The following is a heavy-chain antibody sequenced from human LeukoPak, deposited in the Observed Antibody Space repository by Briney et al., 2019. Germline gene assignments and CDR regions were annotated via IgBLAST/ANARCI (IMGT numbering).Heavy chain of an antibody. V-gene: IGHV3-7*03. J-gene: IGHJ6*03. CDR1: GFTFSSYW. Sequence: GGSLRLSCAASGFTFSSYWMSWVRQAPGKGLEWVANIKQDGSEKYYVDSVKGRFTISRDNAKNSLYLQMNSLRAEDTALYYCARARGITTAFSMDVWGKGTTVTVSS. CDR2: IKQDGSEK. D-gene: IGHD6-13*01. CDR3: ARARGITTAFSMDV.